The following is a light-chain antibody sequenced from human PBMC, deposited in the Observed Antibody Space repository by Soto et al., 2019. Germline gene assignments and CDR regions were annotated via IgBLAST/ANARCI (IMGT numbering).Light chain of an antibody. CDR2: VVS. Sequence: QSVLTQPPSVSGSPGQSVTISCTGASSDVGSYNRVSWYQQFPATAPKLLIYVVSNRPSGVPDRFSGSKSGNTASLTISGLQAEDEADYYCSSYTSSSTYVFGTGTKVTVL. CDR3: SSYTSSSTYV. CDR1: SSDVGSYNR. J-gene: IGLJ1*01. V-gene: IGLV2-18*02.